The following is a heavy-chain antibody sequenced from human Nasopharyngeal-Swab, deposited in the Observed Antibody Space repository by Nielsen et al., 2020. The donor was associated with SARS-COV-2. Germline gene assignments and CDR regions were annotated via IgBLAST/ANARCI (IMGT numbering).Heavy chain of an antibody. CDR3: ARGPGFDWLFQFDY. Sequence: SVKVSCKASGGTFSSYAISWVRQAPGQGLEWMGGIIPIFGTANYAQKFQGRVTITADESTSTAYMELSSLRSEDTAVYYCARGPGFDWLFQFDYWGQGALVTVSS. V-gene: IGHV1-69*13. CDR1: GGTFSSYA. CDR2: IIPIFGTA. J-gene: IGHJ4*02. D-gene: IGHD3-9*01.